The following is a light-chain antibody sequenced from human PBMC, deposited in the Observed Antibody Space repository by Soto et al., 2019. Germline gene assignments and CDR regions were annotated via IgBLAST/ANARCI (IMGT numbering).Light chain of an antibody. J-gene: IGKJ1*01. CDR1: QGISNY. CDR3: QKYNSAPWT. CDR2: GAS. Sequence: DIQMTQSPSSLSASVGDRVTITCRASQGISNYLAWYQQKPGKVPKLLIYGASTLQSGVPSRFSGSGSGTDFTLTISSLQPEDVATFYCQKYNSAPWTFVQGTKVEIK. V-gene: IGKV1-27*01.